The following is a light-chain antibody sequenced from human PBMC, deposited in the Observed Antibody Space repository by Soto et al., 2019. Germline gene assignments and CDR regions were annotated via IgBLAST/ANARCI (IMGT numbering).Light chain of an antibody. CDR3: QQSYTTPYT. V-gene: IGKV4-1*01. Sequence: DIVLTQSPASLTVSLGEVATIECKSSQTVFYTSNVKNYLSWFQQKPGQPPKLLIYWASTRASEVPERFSGSGSETHFTLTINNVHAEDVASYVCQQSYTTPYTFCQGTKLDI. J-gene: IGKJ2*01. CDR1: QTVFYTSNVKNY. CDR2: WAS.